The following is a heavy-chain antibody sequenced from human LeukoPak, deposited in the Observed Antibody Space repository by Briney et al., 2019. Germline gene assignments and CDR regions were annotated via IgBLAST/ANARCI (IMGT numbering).Heavy chain of an antibody. Sequence: GGYLRLSCAASGFTFSDYYMSWIRQAPGKGLEWVSYISSSGSTIYYAVSVRGRFTISRDNAKNSLYLQMNSLRAEDTAVYYCAREANYDFWSGYLLWGQGTLVTVSS. CDR2: ISSSGSTI. D-gene: IGHD3-3*01. V-gene: IGHV3-11*01. J-gene: IGHJ4*02. CDR1: GFTFSDYY. CDR3: AREANYDFWSGYLL.